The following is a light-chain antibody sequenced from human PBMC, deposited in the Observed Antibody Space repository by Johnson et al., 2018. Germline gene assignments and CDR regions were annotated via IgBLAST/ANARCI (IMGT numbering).Light chain of an antibody. V-gene: IGLV1-51*02. CDR1: SSNIGNNY. CDR3: GTWDSSLSAGNV. J-gene: IGLJ1*01. CDR2: ENN. Sequence: QSVLTQPPSVSAAPGQKVTISCSGSSSNIGNNYVSWYQQLPGTAPKLLIYENNKRPSGIPDRFSGSKSGTSATMGITGHQTGDEADYYCGTWDSSLSAGNVVGTGTKV.